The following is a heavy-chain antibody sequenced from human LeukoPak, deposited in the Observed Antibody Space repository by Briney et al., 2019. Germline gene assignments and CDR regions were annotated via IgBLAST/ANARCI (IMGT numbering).Heavy chain of an antibody. V-gene: IGHV4-39*07. J-gene: IGHJ3*02. CDR3: ARDENSSSWYPNDAFDI. Sequence: SETLSLTCTVSGGSISSSSYYWGWIGQPPGKGLEWIGSIYYSGSAYYNPSLKSRVTISIDTSKNQFSLKLTSVTAADTAVYFCARDENSSSWYPNDAFDIWGQGTMVTVSS. D-gene: IGHD6-13*01. CDR1: GGSISSSSYY. CDR2: IYYSGSA.